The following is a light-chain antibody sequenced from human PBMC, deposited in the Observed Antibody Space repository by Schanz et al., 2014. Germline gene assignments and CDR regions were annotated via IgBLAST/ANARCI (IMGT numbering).Light chain of an antibody. Sequence: QSALTQPASVSGSPGQSITISCTGTSSDVGGYNYVSWYQQHPGKAPKVMIYDVSNRPSGVSNRFSGSKSGNTASLTISGLQAEDEADYYCSSYAGGSTLVFGGGTKLTVL. CDR3: SSYAGGSTLV. CDR2: DVS. J-gene: IGLJ3*02. CDR1: SSDVGGYNY. V-gene: IGLV2-14*01.